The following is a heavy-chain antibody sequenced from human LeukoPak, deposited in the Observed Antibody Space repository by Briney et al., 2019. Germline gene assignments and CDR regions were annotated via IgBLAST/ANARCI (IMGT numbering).Heavy chain of an antibody. CDR1: GFTFSSYG. J-gene: IGHJ4*02. Sequence: PGGSLRLSCAASGFTFSSYGMHWVRQAPGKGLEWVAFIRYDGSNKYYADSVKGRFTISRDNSKNTLYLQMNSLRAEDTAVYYCAKGNVLRYFDPAFDYWGQGTLVTVSS. CDR3: AKGNVLRYFDPAFDY. V-gene: IGHV3-30*02. CDR2: IRYDGSNK. D-gene: IGHD3-9*01.